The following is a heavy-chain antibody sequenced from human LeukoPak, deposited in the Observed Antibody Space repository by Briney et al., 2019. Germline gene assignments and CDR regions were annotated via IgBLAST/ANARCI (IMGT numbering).Heavy chain of an antibody. CDR1: GYTFTRYA. V-gene: IGHV7-4-1*02. J-gene: IGHJ6*02. CDR2: INTNTGNP. CDR3: ARDNCGGDCYGYYYYGMDV. D-gene: IGHD2-21*02. Sequence: ASVKVSCKASGYTFTRYAMNWVRQAPGQGLEWMGWINTNTGNPTYAQGFTGRFVFSLDTSVSTAYLQISSLKAEDTAVYYCARDNCGGDCYGYYYYGMDVWGQGTTVTVSS.